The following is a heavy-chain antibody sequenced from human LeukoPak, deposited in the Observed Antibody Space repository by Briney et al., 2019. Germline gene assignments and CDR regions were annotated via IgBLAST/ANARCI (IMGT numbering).Heavy chain of an antibody. CDR3: AKDAATYYYGSGSWH. CDR2: ISGSGGST. V-gene: IGHV3-23*01. J-gene: IGHJ4*02. Sequence: PGGSLRLSCAASGFTFSIYAMSWVRQAPGKGLECVSAISGSGGSTYYADSVKGRFPISRDNSKNTLYLQMNSLRAEDTAVYYCAKDAATYYYGSGSWHWGQGTLVTVSS. D-gene: IGHD3-10*01. CDR1: GFTFSIYA.